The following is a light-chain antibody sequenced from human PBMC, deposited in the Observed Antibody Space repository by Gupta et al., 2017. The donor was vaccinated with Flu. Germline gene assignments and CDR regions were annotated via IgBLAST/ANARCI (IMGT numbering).Light chain of an antibody. Sequence: EIELTQSPATLSLSPGERATLSCRASQSVSTYLAWYQKKPGQAPRLLIYDASNRATGIPARFSGSGSGTNFTITISSLEPEDFAVYYCQKRSNWPPYTFGQGTRLEI. CDR3: QKRSNWPPYT. CDR1: QSVSTY. CDR2: DAS. J-gene: IGKJ2*01. V-gene: IGKV3-11*01.